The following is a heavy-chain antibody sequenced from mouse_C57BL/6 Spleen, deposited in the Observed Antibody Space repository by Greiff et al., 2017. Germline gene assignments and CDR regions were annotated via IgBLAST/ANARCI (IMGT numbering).Heavy chain of an antibody. D-gene: IGHD1-1*01. V-gene: IGHV1-7*01. J-gene: IGHJ3*01. CDR3: ARSKDYYGSSSLAY. Sequence: VQLQQSGAELAKPGASVKLSCKASGYTFTSYWMHWVKQRPGPGLEWIGYINPSSGYTKYNQKFKDKATLTADKYSSTAYMQLSSLTYEDSAVYYCARSKDYYGSSSLAYWGQGTLVTVSA. CDR2: INPSSGYT. CDR1: GYTFTSYW.